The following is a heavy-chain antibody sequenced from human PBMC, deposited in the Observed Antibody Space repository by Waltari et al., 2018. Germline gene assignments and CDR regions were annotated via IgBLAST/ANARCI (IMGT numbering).Heavy chain of an antibody. CDR1: GGSFSGYS. J-gene: IGHJ4*02. CDR2: INHSGST. V-gene: IGHV4-34*01. D-gene: IGHD3-22*01. CDR3: ARGRRYYDSSPLGY. Sequence: QVQLQQWGAGLLKPSETLSLTCAVYGGSFSGYSWSWIRQPPGKGLEWIGEINHSGSTNYNPSLKSRVTISVDTSKNQFSLKLSSVTAADTAVYYCARGRRYYDSSPLGYWGQGTLVTVSS.